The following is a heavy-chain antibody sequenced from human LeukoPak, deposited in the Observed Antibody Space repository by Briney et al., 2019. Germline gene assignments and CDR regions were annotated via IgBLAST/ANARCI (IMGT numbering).Heavy chain of an antibody. V-gene: IGHV1-69*05. D-gene: IGHD3-3*01. J-gene: IGHJ4*02. CDR2: IIPIFGTA. Sequence: SSVKVSCKASGGTFSSYAISWVRQAPGQGLEWMGRIIPIFGTANYAQKFQGRVTSTTDESTSTAYMELSSLRSEDTAVYYCARTARSGYGRFDYWGQGTLVTVSS. CDR1: GGTFSSYA. CDR3: ARTARSGYGRFDY.